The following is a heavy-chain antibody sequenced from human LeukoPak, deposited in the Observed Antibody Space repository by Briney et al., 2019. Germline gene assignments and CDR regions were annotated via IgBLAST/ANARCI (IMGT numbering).Heavy chain of an antibody. CDR1: GFTFISYS. V-gene: IGHV3-23*01. Sequence: GGSLRLSCAFSGFTFISYSMSWVRQAPGKGLEWVSAISGSGGSTYYADSVKGRFTISIDNSKNSLYLQMNSLRAEGTCVYYDSKTMRITAACTGDDNWSEGTLVTVSS. CDR3: SKTMRITAACTGDDN. D-gene: IGHD2-8*02. J-gene: IGHJ4*02. CDR2: ISGSGGST.